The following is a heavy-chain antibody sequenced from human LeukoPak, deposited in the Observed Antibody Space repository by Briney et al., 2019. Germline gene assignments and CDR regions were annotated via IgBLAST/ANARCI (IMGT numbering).Heavy chain of an antibody. CDR1: GYTLTELS. Sequence: ASVKVSCKVSGYTLTELSMHWVRQAPGKGLEWMGGFDPEDGETIYAQKFQGRVTMTEDTSTDTAYMELSSLRSEDTAVYYCATSGSYSLNFDYWGQGTLVTVSS. V-gene: IGHV1-24*01. CDR2: FDPEDGET. D-gene: IGHD1-26*01. J-gene: IGHJ4*02. CDR3: ATSGSYSLNFDY.